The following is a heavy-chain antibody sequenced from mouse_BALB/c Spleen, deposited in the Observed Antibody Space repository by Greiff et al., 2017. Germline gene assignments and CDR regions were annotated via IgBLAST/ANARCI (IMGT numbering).Heavy chain of an antibody. V-gene: IGHV1-4*02. CDR2: INPSSGYT. J-gene: IGHJ2*01. CDR3: ARYRGVDY. Sequence: VKLMESAAELARPGASVKMSCKASGYTFTSYTMHWVKQRPGQGLEWIGYINPSSGYTEYNQKFKDKTTLTADKSSSTAYMQLSSLTSEDSAVYYCARYRGVDYWGQGTTLTVSS. CDR1: GYTFTSYT.